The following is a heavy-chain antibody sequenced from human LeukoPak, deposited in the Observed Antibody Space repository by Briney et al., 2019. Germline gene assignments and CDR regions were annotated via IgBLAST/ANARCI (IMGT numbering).Heavy chain of an antibody. V-gene: IGHV3-48*03. CDR3: ASGVHYTSGWIDI. CDR1: GFTFRSNE. J-gene: IGHJ3*02. Sequence: PGGSLRLSCAASGFTFRSNEMNWVRQAPGKGLEWLSHISSSGSTIHYVDSVKGRFTISRDNAKNSLFLQMNSLRAEDTAVYYCASGVHYTSGWIDIWGQGTMVTVSS. CDR2: ISSSGSTI. D-gene: IGHD6-19*01.